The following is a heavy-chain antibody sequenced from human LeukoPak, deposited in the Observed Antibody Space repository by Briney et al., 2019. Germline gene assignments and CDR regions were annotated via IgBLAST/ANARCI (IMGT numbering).Heavy chain of an antibody. Sequence: GRSLRLSCAASGFTFSSYAMHWVRQAPGKGLEWVAVISYDGSNKYYADSVKGRFTISRDNSKNTLYLQMNSLSAEDTAVYYCARGLGMYYFDYWGQGTLVTVSS. CDR2: ISYDGSNK. V-gene: IGHV3-30-3*01. J-gene: IGHJ4*02. CDR1: GFTFSSYA. CDR3: ARGLGMYYFDY. D-gene: IGHD1-26*01.